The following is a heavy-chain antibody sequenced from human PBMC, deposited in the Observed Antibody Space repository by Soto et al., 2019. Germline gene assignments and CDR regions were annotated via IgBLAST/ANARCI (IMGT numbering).Heavy chain of an antibody. D-gene: IGHD3-16*01. CDR1: GYSISSGYY. V-gene: IGHV4-38-2*01. CDR3: ARLTEIDY. Sequence: SETLSLTCAVSGYSISSGYYWGWIRQPPGKGLEWIGSIYHSGSTYYNPALKSRVTISVDTSKNQFSLKLSSVTAADTAVYYCARLTEIDYWGQGTLVTVSS. CDR2: IYHSGST. J-gene: IGHJ4*02.